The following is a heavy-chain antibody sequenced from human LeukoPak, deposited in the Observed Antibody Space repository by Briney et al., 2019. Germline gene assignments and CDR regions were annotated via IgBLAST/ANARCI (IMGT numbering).Heavy chain of an antibody. CDR2: ISGSGGST. V-gene: IGHV3-23*01. CDR3: AKEMVRGVRGIDY. Sequence: PGGSLRLSCAASGFTFSSYGMSWVRQAPGKGLEWVSVISGSGGSTYYADSMKGRFTISRDNSKNTLYLQMNRLRAEDTAVYYCAKEMVRGVRGIDYWGQGTLVTVSS. J-gene: IGHJ4*02. D-gene: IGHD3-10*01. CDR1: GFTFSSYG.